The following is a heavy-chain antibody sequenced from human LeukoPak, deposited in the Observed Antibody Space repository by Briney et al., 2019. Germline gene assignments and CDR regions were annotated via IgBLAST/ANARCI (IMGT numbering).Heavy chain of an antibody. D-gene: IGHD1-26*01. J-gene: IGHJ2*01. Sequence: GGSLSLSCAASGFTFTDYAIYWVRQAPGRGLEWVSGISDYGRTTYYADSVKGRLTISRDNSKSTMFLQMNSLRAEDTAVYYCAKDRTVGASYWYFDLWGRGTLVTVSS. CDR2: ISDYGRTT. V-gene: IGHV3-23*01. CDR1: GFTFTDYA. CDR3: AKDRTVGASYWYFDL.